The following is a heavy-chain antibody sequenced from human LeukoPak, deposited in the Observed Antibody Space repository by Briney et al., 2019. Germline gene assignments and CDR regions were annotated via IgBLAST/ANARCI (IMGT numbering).Heavy chain of an antibody. CDR3: ARGSYYYHYDSSGYEGTGTDY. J-gene: IGHJ4*02. V-gene: IGHV4-4*07. D-gene: IGHD3-22*01. Sequence: SETLSLTCTVSGGSISSYYWSWIRQPAGKGLEWIGRVYTSGSTNYNPSLKSRVTMSVDTSKNQFSLKLSSVTAADTAVYYCARGSYYYHYDSSGYEGTGTDYWGQGTLVTVSS. CDR2: VYTSGST. CDR1: GGSISSYY.